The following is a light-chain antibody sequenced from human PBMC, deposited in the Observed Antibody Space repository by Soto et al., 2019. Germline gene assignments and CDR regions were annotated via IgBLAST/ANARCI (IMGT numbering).Light chain of an antibody. CDR3: QQYDNLP. Sequence: DIQMTQSPSSLSASVGDRFTITCQASQDISNYLNWYQQKPGKAPKLLIYDASNLETGVPSRFSGSGSGTDFTFTISSLQPEDIATYYCQQYDNLPFGGGTKVDIK. CDR2: DAS. J-gene: IGKJ4*01. V-gene: IGKV1-33*01. CDR1: QDISNY.